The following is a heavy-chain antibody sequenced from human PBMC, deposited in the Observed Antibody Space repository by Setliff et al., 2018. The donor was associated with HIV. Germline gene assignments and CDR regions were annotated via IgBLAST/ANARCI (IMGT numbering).Heavy chain of an antibody. Sequence: ASVKVSCKASGGSFGTFDISWVRQAPGQGLEWVGEIIPLFGAPNYAQKFQGRVTLTTDESTSAAFMELRSLRSEDTAVYYCAKLTYFGSGSRVPKPGYFYMDVWGQGTTVTVSS. J-gene: IGHJ6*03. CDR3: AKLTYFGSGSRVPKPGYFYMDV. D-gene: IGHD3-10*01. CDR1: GGSFGTFD. V-gene: IGHV1-69*05. CDR2: IIPLFGAP.